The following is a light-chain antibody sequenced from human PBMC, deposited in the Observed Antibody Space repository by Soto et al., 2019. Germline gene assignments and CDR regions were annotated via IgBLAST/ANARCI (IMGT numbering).Light chain of an antibody. CDR2: DVS. CDR1: SSDVCGYNY. Sequence: QSSLTQPASVSGSPGQSITISCTGTSSDVCGYNYVSWYQHHPGKAPKLLIYDVSNGPSGVSNRFFGSKSGNTASLTISGLQPEDEADYYCSSYTSSSTRVFGTGTKVTVL. V-gene: IGLV2-14*03. CDR3: SSYTSSSTRV. J-gene: IGLJ1*01.